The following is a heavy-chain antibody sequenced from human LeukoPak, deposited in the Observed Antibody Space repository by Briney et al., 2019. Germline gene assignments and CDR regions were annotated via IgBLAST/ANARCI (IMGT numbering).Heavy chain of an antibody. D-gene: IGHD6-13*01. CDR2: INPNSGGT. Sequence: ASVKVSCKASGYTFTVYYMHWVRQAPGQGLGWMGWINPNSGGTNYAQNFQGRVTMTRDTSISTAYMELSSLRSDDTAVYYCARDRDRAAADTRFDPWGQGTLVTVSS. CDR1: GYTFTVYY. CDR3: ARDRDRAAADTRFDP. J-gene: IGHJ5*02. V-gene: IGHV1-2*02.